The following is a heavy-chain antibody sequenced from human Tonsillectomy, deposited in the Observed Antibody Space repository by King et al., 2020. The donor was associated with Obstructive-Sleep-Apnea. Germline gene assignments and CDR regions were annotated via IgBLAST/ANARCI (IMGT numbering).Heavy chain of an antibody. Sequence: QLQESGPGLVKPSQTLSLTCTVSGGYITSGDYYWSWIRQPPGKGLEWIGYVYYSGRTYSNPSLKSRVTISVDTSKNQFSLKLSSVTAADTAVYYCARGNYYDSSGYYHRGEWFDPWGQGTLVTVSS. J-gene: IGHJ5*02. CDR1: GGYITSGDYY. CDR2: VYYSGRT. D-gene: IGHD3-22*01. V-gene: IGHV4-30-4*01. CDR3: ARGNYYDSSGYYHRGEWFDP.